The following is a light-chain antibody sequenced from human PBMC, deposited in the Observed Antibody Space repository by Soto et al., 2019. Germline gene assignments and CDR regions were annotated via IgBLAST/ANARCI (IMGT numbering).Light chain of an antibody. CDR2: LEGSGSY. V-gene: IGLV4-60*02. Sequence: QLVLTQSSSASASLGSSVKLTCTLSSGHSSYIIAWHQQQPGKAPRYLMKLEGSGSYNKGSGVPDRFSGSSSGADRYLTISNLQFEDEADYYCETWDINTHVVFGGGTKLPS. J-gene: IGLJ2*01. CDR1: SGHSSYI. CDR3: ETWDINTHVV.